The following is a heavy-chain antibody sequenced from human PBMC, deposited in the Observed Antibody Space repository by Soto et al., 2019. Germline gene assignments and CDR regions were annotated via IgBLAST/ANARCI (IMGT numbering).Heavy chain of an antibody. CDR3: ARYVDIVATISYYYYGMDV. D-gene: IGHD5-12*01. Sequence: SETLSLTCAVYGGSFSGYYWSWIRQPPGKGLEWIGEINHSGSTNYNPSLKSRVTISVDTSKNQFSLKLSSVTAADTAVYYCARYVDIVATISYYYYGMDVWGQGTTVTVSS. CDR2: INHSGST. CDR1: GGSFSGYY. J-gene: IGHJ6*02. V-gene: IGHV4-34*01.